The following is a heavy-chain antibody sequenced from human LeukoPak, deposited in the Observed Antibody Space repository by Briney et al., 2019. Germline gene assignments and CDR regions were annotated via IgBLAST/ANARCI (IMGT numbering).Heavy chain of an antibody. CDR2: ISSSGSTI. J-gene: IGHJ6*03. Sequence: GGSLRLSCAASGFTFSDYYMSWIRQAPGKGLEWVSYISSSGSTIYYADSVKGRFTISRDNAKNSLYLQMNSLRAEDTAVYYCATAGREKQLVGWYYYYYYYYMDVWGKGTTVTVSS. CDR1: GFTFSDYY. CDR3: ATAGREKQLVGWYYYYYYYYMDV. V-gene: IGHV3-11*04. D-gene: IGHD6-6*01.